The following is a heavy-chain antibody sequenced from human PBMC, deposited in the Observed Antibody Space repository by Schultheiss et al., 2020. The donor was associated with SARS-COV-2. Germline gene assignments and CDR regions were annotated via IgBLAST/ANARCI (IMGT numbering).Heavy chain of an antibody. CDR1: GFIFSIHD. CDR3: AKGKGDYSDY. Sequence: GGSLRLSCAASGFIFSIHDMNWVRQAPGKGLEWLSYISSSGSTIYYADSVKGRFTISRDNSKNTLYLQMNSLRAEDTAVYYCAKGKGDYSDYWGQGTLVTVSS. V-gene: IGHV3-48*03. J-gene: IGHJ4*02. CDR2: ISSSGSTI.